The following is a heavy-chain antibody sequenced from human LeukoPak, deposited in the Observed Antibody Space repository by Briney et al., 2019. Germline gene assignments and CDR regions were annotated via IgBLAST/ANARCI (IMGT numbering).Heavy chain of an antibody. CDR1: GYSFTSYW. D-gene: IGHD6-13*01. Sequence: GESLQISCKGSGYSFTSYWIGWVRQMPGKGLEWMGIIYPGDSDTRYSPSLQGQVTISADKSISTAYLQWSSLKASDTAMYYCARHWGTVAAAGTGNNWFDPWGQGTLVTVSS. J-gene: IGHJ5*02. V-gene: IGHV5-51*01. CDR3: ARHWGTVAAAGTGNNWFDP. CDR2: IYPGDSDT.